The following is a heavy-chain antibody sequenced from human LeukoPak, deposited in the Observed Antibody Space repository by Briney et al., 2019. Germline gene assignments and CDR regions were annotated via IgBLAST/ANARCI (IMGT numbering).Heavy chain of an antibody. J-gene: IGHJ4*02. V-gene: IGHV4-34*01. D-gene: IGHD3-3*01. CDR3: ARAFGIIDNY. CDR2: INHSGST. Sequence: SETLSLTCAVYGGSFSGYYWSWIRQPPGKGLEWIGEINHSGSTNYNPSLKSRVTISVDTSKNQFSLKLTSVTAADTAVYYCARAFGIIDNYWGQGTLVTVSS. CDR1: GGSFSGYY.